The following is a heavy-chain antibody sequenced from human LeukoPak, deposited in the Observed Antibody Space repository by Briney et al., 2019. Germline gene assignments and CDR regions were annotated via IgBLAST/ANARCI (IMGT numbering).Heavy chain of an antibody. CDR1: GYTFTSCG. V-gene: IGHV1-18*04. Sequence: GASVKVSCKASGYTFTSCGISWVRQAPGQGLEWMGWISAYNGNANYAQKFQGRVAMTTDTSTSTAYMELSRLRSDDTVVYYCARARGSRHAFDTWGQGTMVTVSS. D-gene: IGHD3-10*01. CDR2: ISAYNGNA. CDR3: ARARGSRHAFDT. J-gene: IGHJ3*02.